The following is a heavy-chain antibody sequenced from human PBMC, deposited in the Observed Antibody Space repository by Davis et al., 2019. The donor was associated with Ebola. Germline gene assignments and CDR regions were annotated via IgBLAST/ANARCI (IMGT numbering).Heavy chain of an antibody. CDR2: ISSSSSTI. J-gene: IGHJ4*02. CDR1: GFTFSSYS. V-gene: IGHV3-48*02. CDR3: ASSLRYDFWSGYSDY. Sequence: GGSLRLSCAASGFTFSSYSMNWVRQAPGKGLEWVSYISSSSSTIYYADSVKGRFTISRDNAKNSLYLQMNSLRDEDTAVYYCASSLRYDFWSGYSDYWGQGTLVTVSS. D-gene: IGHD3-3*01.